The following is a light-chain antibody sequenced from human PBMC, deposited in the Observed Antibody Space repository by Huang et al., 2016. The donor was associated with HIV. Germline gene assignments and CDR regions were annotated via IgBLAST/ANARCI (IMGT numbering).Light chain of an antibody. V-gene: IGKV2D-29*01. CDR2: EVS. CDR3: MQSVQLPLT. CDR1: QSLLHSDEKTY. J-gene: IGKJ4*01. Sequence: DIVMTQTPLSLSVTPGQPASMACKSSQSLLHSDEKTYVSWYLQKPGQPPQLLIYEVSSRFCGVPERFSGSGSGTDFTLEISRVEAEDVGVYCCMQSVQLPLTFGGGTKVEIK.